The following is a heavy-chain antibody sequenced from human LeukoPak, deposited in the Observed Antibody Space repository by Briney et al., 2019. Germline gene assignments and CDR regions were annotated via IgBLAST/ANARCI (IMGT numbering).Heavy chain of an antibody. CDR3: VIDFVRPEYHWFDT. J-gene: IGHJ5*02. CDR1: GGTFSTYG. CDR2: IIPVFDTT. V-gene: IGHV1-69*01. D-gene: IGHD3-16*01. Sequence: SVKVSCKASGGTFSTYGISWVRQAPGQGLEWVGGIIPVFDTTRYAQKFQERVTITADESTNTAYMELSRLRSEDMAVYYCVIDFVRPEYHWFDTWGQGTLVTVSS.